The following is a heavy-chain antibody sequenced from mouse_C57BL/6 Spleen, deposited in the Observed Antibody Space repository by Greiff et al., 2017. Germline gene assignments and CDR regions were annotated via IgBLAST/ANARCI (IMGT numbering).Heavy chain of an antibody. Sequence: EVMLVEFGGGLVKPGGSLKLSCAASGFTFSSYAMSWVRQTPEKRLEWVATISDGGSYTYYPDNVKGRFTISRDNAKNNLYLQMSHLKSEDTAMYYCARDEGITRAMDYWGQGTSVTVSS. D-gene: IGHD2-4*01. J-gene: IGHJ4*01. CDR1: GFTFSSYA. CDR2: ISDGGSYT. V-gene: IGHV5-4*01. CDR3: ARDEGITRAMDY.